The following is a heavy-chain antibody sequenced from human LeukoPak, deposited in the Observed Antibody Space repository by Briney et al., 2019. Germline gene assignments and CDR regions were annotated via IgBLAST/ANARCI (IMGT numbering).Heavy chain of an antibody. CDR1: GFTFSGYE. V-gene: IGHV3-48*03. J-gene: IGHJ3*02. CDR2: ISDIGTTQ. D-gene: IGHD2-21*02. CDR3: ARDRSKVTAYDDALDI. Sequence: GGSLRLSCAASGFTFSGYELNWVRQAPGKGLEWVSYISDIGTTQHYADSVKGRFTISRDNAKNSLYLQMNSLTAEDTAVYYCARDRSKVTAYDDALDIWGQGTMVIVSS.